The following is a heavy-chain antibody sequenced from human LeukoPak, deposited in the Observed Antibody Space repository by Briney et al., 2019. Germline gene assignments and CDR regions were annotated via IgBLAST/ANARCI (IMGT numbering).Heavy chain of an antibody. Sequence: ASVKVSFQASGYTFTSYYIHWVRQAPGQGLESMGVINPGFGRTDYAQNFQGRVIMTRDMSTNTVYMELSSLRSEDTAVYFCAREGGSSSWSAPMAQVAFDIWGQGTMVTVSS. V-gene: IGHV1-46*01. D-gene: IGHD6-13*01. CDR3: AREGGSSSWSAPMAQVAFDI. J-gene: IGHJ3*02. CDR1: GYTFTSYY. CDR2: INPGFGRT.